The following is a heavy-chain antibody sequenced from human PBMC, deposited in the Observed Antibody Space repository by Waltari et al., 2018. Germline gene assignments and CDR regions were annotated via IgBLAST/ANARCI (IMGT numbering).Heavy chain of an antibody. CDR3: ARRSRGSGSYAFGAFDI. Sequence: QLQLQESGPGLVKPSETLSLTCTVSGSISSTTYYWGWIRQPPGKGLEWIGSMSSSGHTHYNPSLKSRVTISVDTSKNQFSLRLSSVTAADTAVYYCARRSRGSGSYAFGAFDIWGQGTMVIVSS. J-gene: IGHJ3*02. CDR2: MSSSGHT. V-gene: IGHV4-39*01. D-gene: IGHD1-26*01. CDR1: GSISSTTYY.